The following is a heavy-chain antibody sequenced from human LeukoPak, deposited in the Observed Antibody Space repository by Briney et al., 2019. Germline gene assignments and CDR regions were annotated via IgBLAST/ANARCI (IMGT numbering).Heavy chain of an antibody. J-gene: IGHJ4*02. Sequence: PSETLSLTCTVPGVSINTYYASWIRQAPGKGLEFIGFIYNGGNTNYNPSLKSRATISVDTSNNQFSLRLTSVTAADTAMYYCAAGPWELDFWGQGTLVTVSS. CDR1: GVSINTYY. CDR2: IYNGGNT. D-gene: IGHD1-26*01. V-gene: IGHV4-4*09. CDR3: AAGPWELDF.